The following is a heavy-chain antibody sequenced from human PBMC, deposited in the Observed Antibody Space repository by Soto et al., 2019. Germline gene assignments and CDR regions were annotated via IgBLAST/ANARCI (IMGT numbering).Heavy chain of an antibody. CDR1: GFSLTTSGVG. J-gene: IGHJ5*02. CDR2: IYWDDDQ. V-gene: IGHV2-5*02. Sequence: QITLKESGPTLVKPTQTLTLTCTFSGFSLTTSGVGVGWIRQPPGKALEWLALIYWDDDQRYSPSLKSRTTNTKDTSKNQVVLTMTNMDTADTATYFCAHRTTTVTWWFDPLCQGTLVTVS. D-gene: IGHD4-17*01. CDR3: AHRTTTVTWWFDP.